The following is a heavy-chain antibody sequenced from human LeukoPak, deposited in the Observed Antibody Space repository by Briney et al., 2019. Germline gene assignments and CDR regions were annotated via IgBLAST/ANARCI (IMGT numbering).Heavy chain of an antibody. CDR1: GGSFSGYY. CDR3: ARQGGGSWYFDL. CDR2: INHSGST. Sequence: KPSETLSLTCAVYGGSFSGYYWSWIRQPPGKGLEWIGEINHSGSTNYNPSLKSRVTISVDTSKNQFSLKLSSVTAADTAVYYCARQGGGSWYFDLWGRGTLVTVSS. D-gene: IGHD6-25*01. J-gene: IGHJ2*01. V-gene: IGHV4-34*01.